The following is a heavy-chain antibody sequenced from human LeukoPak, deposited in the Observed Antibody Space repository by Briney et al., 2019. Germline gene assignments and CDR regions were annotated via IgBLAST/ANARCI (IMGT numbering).Heavy chain of an antibody. J-gene: IGHJ4*02. CDR1: GFTFREFA. Sequence: GGSLRLSGTPSGFTFREFALSWFPQAPGKGREWRGFIRSSIYGGTPKAAASVKGRFIFSRDDSKGVAYLRMNSLKTEDTAVYYCSREWGNGNDLRPDYWGQGTLVTVSS. D-gene: IGHD1-1*01. CDR3: SREWGNGNDLRPDY. V-gene: IGHV3-49*03. CDR2: IRSSIYGGTP.